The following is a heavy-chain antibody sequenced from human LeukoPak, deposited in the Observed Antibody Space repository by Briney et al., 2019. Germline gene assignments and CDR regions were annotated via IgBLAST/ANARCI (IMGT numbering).Heavy chain of an antibody. CDR2: IFYTGST. D-gene: IGHD3-9*01. J-gene: IGHJ3*02. V-gene: IGHV4-59*01. CDR3: ARDGAVDILTGYGAFDI. CDR1: GGSFGGYY. Sequence: SETLSLTCAVYGGSFGGYYWSWIRQPPGKGLEWIGYIFYTGSTNYNPSLKSRVTISVDTSKNQFSLKLNSVSAADTAVYYCARDGAVDILTGYGAFDIWGQGTMVTVSS.